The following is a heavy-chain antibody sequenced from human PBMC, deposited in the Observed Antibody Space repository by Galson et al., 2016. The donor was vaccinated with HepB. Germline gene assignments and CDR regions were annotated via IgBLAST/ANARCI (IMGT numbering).Heavy chain of an antibody. D-gene: IGHD4-23*01. J-gene: IGHJ4*02. CDR2: ISHDGSVL. V-gene: IGHV3-30*03. CDR3: GRGSDYAANSEIDH. CDR1: GFPFSDYG. Sequence: SLRLSCAGSGFPFSDYGMHWVRQAPGKGLEWVAIISHDGSVLDYADSVKGRFTISRDNSRNTLHLQMNSLRVEDTAVYYCGRGSDYAANSEIDHWGQGTLVTVSS.